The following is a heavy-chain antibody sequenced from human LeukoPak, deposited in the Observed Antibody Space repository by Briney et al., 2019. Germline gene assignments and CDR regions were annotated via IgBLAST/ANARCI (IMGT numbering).Heavy chain of an antibody. CDR1: GGSISSSSYY. Sequence: PSETLSLTCTVSGGSISSSSYYWGWIRQPPGKGLEWIGSIYYSGSTYYNPSLKSRVTISVDTSKNQFSLKLSSVTAADTAVYYCARGPHYYGSGSSLVGNDYWGQGTLVTVSS. J-gene: IGHJ4*02. D-gene: IGHD3-10*01. CDR2: IYYSGST. CDR3: ARGPHYYGSGSSLVGNDY. V-gene: IGHV4-39*07.